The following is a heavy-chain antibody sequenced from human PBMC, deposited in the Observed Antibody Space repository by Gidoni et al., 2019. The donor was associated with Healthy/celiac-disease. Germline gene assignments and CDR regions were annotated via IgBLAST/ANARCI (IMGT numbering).Heavy chain of an antibody. V-gene: IGHV4-39*01. J-gene: IGHJ4*02. Sequence: QLQLQESGPGLVKPSATLSLTCPVSGGSIRSSSYYWGWLRQPPGKGLEWSGSIYYSGSTYYNPSLKSRVTISVDTSKNQFSLKLSSVTAADTAVYYCARTSAGAAGIFDYWGQGTLVTVSS. CDR2: IYYSGST. CDR3: ARTSAGAAGIFDY. D-gene: IGHD6-13*01. CDR1: GGSIRSSSYY.